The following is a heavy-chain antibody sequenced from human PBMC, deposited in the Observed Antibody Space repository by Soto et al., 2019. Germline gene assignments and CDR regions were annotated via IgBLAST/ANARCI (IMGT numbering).Heavy chain of an antibody. CDR3: ARVRGSSSRREFDY. J-gene: IGHJ4*02. D-gene: IGHD6-13*01. CDR1: GFTFSSYS. Sequence: LRLSCAASGFTFSSYSMNWVRQAPGKGLEWVSYISSSSSTIYYADSVKGRFTISRDNAKNSLYLQMNSLRDEDTAVYYCARVRGSSSRREFDYWGQGTLVTVSS. CDR2: ISSSSSTI. V-gene: IGHV3-48*02.